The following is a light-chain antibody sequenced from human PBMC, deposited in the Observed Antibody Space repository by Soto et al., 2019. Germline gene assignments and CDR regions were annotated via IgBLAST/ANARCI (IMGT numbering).Light chain of an antibody. Sequence: DLQMTQSPSTLSASIGDRVTITCRAGDTIGTWLDWYQQKPGKAPKLLIFDASTLQSGVPSRFSGSGSGTELTLTIISLQPGDCATYYCQQYSSYSRSFGQGTKVQI. V-gene: IGKV1-5*01. J-gene: IGKJ1*01. CDR2: DAS. CDR1: DTIGTW. CDR3: QQYSSYSRS.